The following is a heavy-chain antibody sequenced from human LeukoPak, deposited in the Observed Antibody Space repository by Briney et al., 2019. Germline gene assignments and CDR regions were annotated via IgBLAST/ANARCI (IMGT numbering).Heavy chain of an antibody. J-gene: IGHJ3*02. Sequence: GGSLRLSCAASGFTLGGYTMNWVRQAPGKGLEWVSAISGSGGSTYYADSVKGRFTISRDNSKNTLYLQMNSLRAEDTAVYYCAKDHYDYVWGSYRRGAFDIWGQGTMVTVSS. V-gene: IGHV3-23*01. CDR1: GFTLGGYT. CDR2: ISGSGGST. CDR3: AKDHYDYVWGSYRRGAFDI. D-gene: IGHD3-16*02.